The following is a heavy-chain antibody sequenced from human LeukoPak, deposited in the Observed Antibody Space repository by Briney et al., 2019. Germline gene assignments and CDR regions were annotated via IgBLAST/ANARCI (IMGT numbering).Heavy chain of an antibody. CDR1: GGSISSSSYY. D-gene: IGHD3-22*01. CDR2: IYYSGST. V-gene: IGHV4-39*01. J-gene: IGHJ4*02. Sequence: PSETLSLTCTVSGGSISSSSYYWGWIRQPPRKGLEWIGSIYYSGSTYYNPSLKSRVTISVDTSKNQFSLKLSSVTAADTAVYYCARHKYYYDSSGYYYYFDYWGQGTLVTVSS. CDR3: ARHKYYYDSSGYYYYFDY.